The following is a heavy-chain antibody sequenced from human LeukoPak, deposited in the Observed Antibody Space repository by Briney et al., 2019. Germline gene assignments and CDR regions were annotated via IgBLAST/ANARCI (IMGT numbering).Heavy chain of an antibody. CDR3: ARVGNFEGYY. D-gene: IGHD7-27*01. CDR1: GGSVSSGRYY. V-gene: IGHV4-61*01. Sequence: SSETLSLTCTVSGGSVSSGRYYYWGWIRQPPGKGLEWIGYIYYSGSTNYNPALKSRVTISVDTPKNQFSLKLSSVTAADTAVYYCARVGNFEGYYWGQGTLVTVSS. J-gene: IGHJ4*02. CDR2: IYYSGST.